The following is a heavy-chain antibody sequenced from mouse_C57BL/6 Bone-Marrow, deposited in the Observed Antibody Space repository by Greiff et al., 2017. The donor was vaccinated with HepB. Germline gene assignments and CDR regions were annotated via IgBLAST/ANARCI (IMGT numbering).Heavy chain of an antibody. D-gene: IGHD1-1*01. Sequence: SGPELVKPGASVKIPCKASGYTFTDYNMDWVKQSHGKSLEWIGDINPNNGGTIYNQKFKGKATLTVDKSSSTAYMELRSLTSEDTAVYYCARSDYYGSSYENFDYWGQGTTLTVSS. J-gene: IGHJ2*01. CDR2: INPNNGGT. V-gene: IGHV1-18*01. CDR1: GYTFTDYN. CDR3: ARSDYYGSSYENFDY.